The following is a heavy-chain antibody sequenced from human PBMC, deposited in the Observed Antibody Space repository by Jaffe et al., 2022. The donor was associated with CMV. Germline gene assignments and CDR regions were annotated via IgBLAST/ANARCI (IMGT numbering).Heavy chain of an antibody. Sequence: QLQLQESGPGLVKPSETLSLTCTVSGGSISSSSYYWGWIRQPPGKGLEWIGSIYYSGSTYYNPSLKSRVTISVDTSKNQFSLKLSSVTAADTAVYYCARGGDDSSGYYWFDPWGQGTLVTVSS. CDR3: ARGGDDSSGYYWFDP. J-gene: IGHJ5*02. CDR2: IYYSGST. V-gene: IGHV4-39*01. D-gene: IGHD3-22*01. CDR1: GGSISSSSYY.